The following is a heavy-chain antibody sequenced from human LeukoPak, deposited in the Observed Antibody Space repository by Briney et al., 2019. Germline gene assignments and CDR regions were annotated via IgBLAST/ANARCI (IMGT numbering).Heavy chain of an antibody. D-gene: IGHD3-9*01. CDR2: IYYSGST. J-gene: IGHJ5*02. CDR3: ARRFDWFSWFDP. Sequence: KPSETLSLTCTVSGGSISSYYWSWIRQPPGKGLEWIGYIYYSGSTNYNPSLKSRVTISVDTSKNQFSLKLSSVTAADTAVYYCARRFDWFSWFDPWGQGTLVTVSS. CDR1: GGSISSYY. V-gene: IGHV4-59*01.